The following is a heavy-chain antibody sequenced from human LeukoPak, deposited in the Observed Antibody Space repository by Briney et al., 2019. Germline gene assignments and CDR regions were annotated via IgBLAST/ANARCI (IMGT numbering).Heavy chain of an antibody. D-gene: IGHD6-13*01. J-gene: IGHJ4*02. CDR3: ARFIAAPYYFDY. V-gene: IGHV3-21*01. CDR1: GFTFSSYS. CDR2: ISSSRSYI. Sequence: GGSVRPACAASGFTFSSYSMNWVRQAPGKGLEWVSFISSSRSYIYYADSVKGRFTISRDNAKNSLYLQMNSLRAEDTAVYYCARFIAAPYYFDYWGRGTLVTVSS.